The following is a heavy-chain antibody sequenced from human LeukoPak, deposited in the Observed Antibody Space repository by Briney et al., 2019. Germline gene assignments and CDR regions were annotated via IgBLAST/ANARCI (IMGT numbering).Heavy chain of an antibody. Sequence: PGGSLRLSCAASGFTFSSYGMHWVRQAPGKGLEWVAVIWYDGSNKYYADSVKGRFTISRDNSKNTLYLQMNSLRAEDTAVYYCARDSRLYYDFWSGYCDYWGQGTLVTVSS. V-gene: IGHV3-33*01. CDR3: ARDSRLYYDFWSGYCDY. J-gene: IGHJ4*02. CDR2: IWYDGSNK. D-gene: IGHD3-3*01. CDR1: GFTFSSYG.